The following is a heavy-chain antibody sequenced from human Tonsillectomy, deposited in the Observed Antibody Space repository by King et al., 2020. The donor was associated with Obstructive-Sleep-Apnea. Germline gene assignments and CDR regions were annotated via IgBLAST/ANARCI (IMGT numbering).Heavy chain of an antibody. CDR1: GLTFSSYG. V-gene: IGHV3-30*18. J-gene: IGHJ4*02. CDR3: AKVPGSGFDS. CDR2: ISYDGSYK. Sequence: VQLVESGGGVVQPGGSLRLSCVDSGLTFSSYGMHWVRQAPGKGLGWGAFISYDGSYKNYADSVKGRFTISRDNSKKTLSLQMNSLRDEDTALYYCAKVPGSGFDSWGQGTLVTVSS. D-gene: IGHD6-25*01.